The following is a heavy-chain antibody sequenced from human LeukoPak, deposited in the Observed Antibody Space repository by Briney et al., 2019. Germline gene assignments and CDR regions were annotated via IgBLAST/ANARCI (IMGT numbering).Heavy chain of an antibody. J-gene: IGHJ4*02. D-gene: IGHD1-26*01. Sequence: SETLSLTCAVSGGSISSSNWWSWVRQPPGKGLEWIGEIYHSGSTNCNPSLKSRVTISVDKSKNQFSLKLSSVTAADTAVYYCARVLYSGSYFFDYWGQGTLVTVSS. V-gene: IGHV4-4*02. CDR3: ARVLYSGSYFFDY. CDR1: GGSISSSNW. CDR2: IYHSGST.